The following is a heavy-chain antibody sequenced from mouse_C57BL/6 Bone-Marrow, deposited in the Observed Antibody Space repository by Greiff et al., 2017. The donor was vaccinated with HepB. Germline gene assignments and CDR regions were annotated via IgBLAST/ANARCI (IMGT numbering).Heavy chain of an antibody. CDR2: IDPENGDT. D-gene: IGHD1-1*01. CDR3: VIYYYGSSYAMDY. CDR1: GFNIKDDY. V-gene: IGHV14-4*01. J-gene: IGHJ4*01. Sequence: EVKLQHSGAELVRPGASVKLSCTASGFNIKDDYMHWVKQRPEQGLEWIGWIDPENGDTEYASKFQGKATITADTSSNTAYLQLSSLTSEDTAVYYCVIYYYGSSYAMDYWGQGTSVTVSS.